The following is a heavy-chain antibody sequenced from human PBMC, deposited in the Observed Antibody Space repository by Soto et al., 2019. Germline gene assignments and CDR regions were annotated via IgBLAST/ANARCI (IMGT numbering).Heavy chain of an antibody. CDR2: ISYDGSNK. CDR3: ANRDY. Sequence: QVQLVESGGGVVQPGRSLRLSCAASGFTFSSYAMHWVRQAPGKGLEWVAVISYDGSNKYYADSVKGRFTISRDNSKNTLYLQMNSLRAEDTAVYYCANRDYWGQGTLVTVSS. J-gene: IGHJ4*02. CDR1: GFTFSSYA. V-gene: IGHV3-30-3*01.